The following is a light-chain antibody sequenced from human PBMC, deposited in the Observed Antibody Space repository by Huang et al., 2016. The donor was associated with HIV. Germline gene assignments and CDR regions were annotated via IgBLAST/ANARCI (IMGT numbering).Light chain of an antibody. Sequence: ATSAGYPGESGSAAGSARQWCRRNRAWYTQNPGQVPRRRIYGAATRATGIPSRFSGGGSGTEFTLTISSLQSEDFAVYYCQQYNIWPSFGPGTKVDIK. CDR2: GAA. V-gene: IGKV3-15*01. CDR3: QQYNIWPS. CDR1: QWCRRN. J-gene: IGKJ3*01.